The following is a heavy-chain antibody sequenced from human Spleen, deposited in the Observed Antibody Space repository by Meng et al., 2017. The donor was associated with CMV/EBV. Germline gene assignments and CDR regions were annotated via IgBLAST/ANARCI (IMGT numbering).Heavy chain of an antibody. Sequence: YTFTSYSMHWVRQAPGHGLEWMGIINPSGGSTSYAQKFQGRVTMTRDTSTSTVYMELSSLRSEDTAVYYCARDWDIVVVPAAIPGDYWGQGTLVTVSS. V-gene: IGHV1-46*01. CDR3: ARDWDIVVVPAAIPGDY. J-gene: IGHJ4*02. CDR2: INPSGGST. D-gene: IGHD2-2*02. CDR1: YTFTSYS.